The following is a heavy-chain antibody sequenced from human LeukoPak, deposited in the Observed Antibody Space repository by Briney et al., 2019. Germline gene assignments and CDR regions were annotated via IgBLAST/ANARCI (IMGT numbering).Heavy chain of an antibody. V-gene: IGHV3-53*01. D-gene: IGHD1-26*01. CDR2: IYSGGST. CDR3: ATRPTGATTSYGMDV. CDR1: GFTVSSNY. Sequence: GGSLRLSCAASGFTVSSNYMSWVRQAPGKGLEWVSVIYSGGSTYYADSVKGRFTISRDNSKNTLYLQMNGLRAEDTAVYYCATRPTGATTSYGMDVWGQGTTVTVSS. J-gene: IGHJ6*02.